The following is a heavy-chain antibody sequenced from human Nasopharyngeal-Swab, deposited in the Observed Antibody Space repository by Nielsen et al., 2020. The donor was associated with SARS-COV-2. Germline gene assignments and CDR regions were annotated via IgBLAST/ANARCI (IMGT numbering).Heavy chain of an antibody. J-gene: IGHJ4*02. V-gene: IGHV3-9*01. Sequence: SLKISCAASGFTFDDYAMHWVRQAPGKGLEWVSGISWNSGSIGYADSVKGRFTISRDNAKNSLYLQMNSLRAEDTAVYYCARDRSYYDSSGYYPWYFDYWGQGTLVTVSS. CDR3: ARDRSYYDSSGYYPWYFDY. CDR1: GFTFDDYA. D-gene: IGHD3-22*01. CDR2: ISWNSGSI.